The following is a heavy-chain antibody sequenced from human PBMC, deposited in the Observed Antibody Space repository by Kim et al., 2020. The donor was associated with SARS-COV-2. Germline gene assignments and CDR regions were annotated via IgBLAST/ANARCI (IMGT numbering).Heavy chain of an antibody. CDR3: AKSRGSGWLPGAF. D-gene: IGHD6-19*01. Sequence: GGSLRLSCVASGFTFPNYAMTWVRQAPGTGLEWVSGISDTDGSTYYAASVRGRFTISRDNSKNTLYLQMNNLRTEDTARYYCAKSRGSGWLPGAFWGQGSLVTVSS. J-gene: IGHJ4*02. V-gene: IGHV3-23*01. CDR1: GFTFPNYA. CDR2: ISDTDGST.